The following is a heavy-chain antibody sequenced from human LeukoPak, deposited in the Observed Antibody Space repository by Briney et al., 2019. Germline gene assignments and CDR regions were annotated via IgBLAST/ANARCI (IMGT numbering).Heavy chain of an antibody. Sequence: ASVKVSCKASGYTFTSYYMHWVRQAPGQGLEWMGIINPSGGSTSYAQKFQGRVTMTRDTSTSTVYMELSSLRSEDTAVYYCARDRSYYYGSGGDVVDNIPSLYVWGQGTTVTVSS. D-gene: IGHD3-10*01. CDR2: INPSGGST. CDR3: ARDRSYYYGSGGDVVDNIPSLYV. J-gene: IGHJ6*02. V-gene: IGHV1-46*01. CDR1: GYTFTSYY.